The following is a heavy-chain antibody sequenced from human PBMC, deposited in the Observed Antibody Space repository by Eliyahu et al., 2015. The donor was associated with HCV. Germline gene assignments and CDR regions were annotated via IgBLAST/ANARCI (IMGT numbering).Heavy chain of an antibody. V-gene: IGHV3-23*01. CDR1: GFIFSNYA. CDR2: ISGSGDST. J-gene: IGHJ4*02. Sequence: GGLVQRGGSLRLSCAASGFIFSNYAMSWVRRAPGKGLEWVSVISGSGDSTFYADSVKGRFTISRDNSKKTLYLQMNSLRAEDTGRYFTAQKNDTGIAAPGGYWGQGTLVTVST. D-gene: IGHD6-13*01. CDR3: AQKNDTGIAAPGGY.